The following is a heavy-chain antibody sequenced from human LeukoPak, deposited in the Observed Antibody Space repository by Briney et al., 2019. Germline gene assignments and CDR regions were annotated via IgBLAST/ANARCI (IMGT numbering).Heavy chain of an antibody. D-gene: IGHD6-6*01. J-gene: IGHJ5*02. V-gene: IGHV4-59*08. CDR1: GDSISSYY. CDR3: ARHRGSSSEFDP. CDR2: IHYSGST. Sequence: PSETLSLTCTVSGDSISSYYWSWIRQPPGKGLEWIGYIHYSGSTNYNPSLTSRVTISVDTSKSQFSLKLSSVTAADTAVYYCARHRGSSSEFDPWGLGTLVTISS.